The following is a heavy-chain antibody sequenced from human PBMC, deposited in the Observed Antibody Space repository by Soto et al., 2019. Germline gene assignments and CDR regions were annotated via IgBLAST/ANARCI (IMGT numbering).Heavy chain of an antibody. CDR2: ISSSSSTI. CDR3: ARGRSGSGWYDFAFDI. J-gene: IGHJ3*02. V-gene: IGHV3-48*01. Sequence: EVQLVESGGGLVQPGGSLRLSCAASGFTFSSYSMNWVRQAPGKGLEWVSYISSSSSTIYYADSVKGRFTISRDNAKNSLYLQMNSLRAEDTAVYYCARGRSGSGWYDFAFDIWGQGTMVTVSS. CDR1: GFTFSSYS. D-gene: IGHD6-19*01.